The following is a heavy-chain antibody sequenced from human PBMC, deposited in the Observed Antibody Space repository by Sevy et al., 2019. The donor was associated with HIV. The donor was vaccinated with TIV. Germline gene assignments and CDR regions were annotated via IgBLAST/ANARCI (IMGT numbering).Heavy chain of an antibody. CDR3: ARDGKVPVPGLYYFDY. D-gene: IGHD6-19*01. CDR2: ISSESGYI. V-gene: IGHV3-21*01. J-gene: IGHJ4*01. Sequence: GGSLRLSRAASGLTFGNDNMNWVRQAPGKGLEWVSFISSESGYIYYADSVKGRFSISRDNAKNSLYLQMNSLRAEDTAVYYCARDGKVPVPGLYYFDYWGHGTLVTVSS. CDR1: GLTFGNDN.